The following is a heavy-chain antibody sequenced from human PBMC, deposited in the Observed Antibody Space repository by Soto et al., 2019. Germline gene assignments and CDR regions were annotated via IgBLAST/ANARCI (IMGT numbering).Heavy chain of an antibody. CDR1: GFTFSSYV. J-gene: IGHJ4*02. CDR3: AKVRVIYCGGGRSYLFAF. CDR2: ISYDGNSE. D-gene: IGHD2-15*01. V-gene: IGHV3-30*18. Sequence: PGGSLRLSCAASGFTFSSYVMHWVRQAPGKGLEWVAVISYDGNSEYYADSVKGRFTISRDNSKNTLYLQMNSLRAEDTAVYYCAKVRVIYCGGGRSYLFAFWGQGTLVTVSS.